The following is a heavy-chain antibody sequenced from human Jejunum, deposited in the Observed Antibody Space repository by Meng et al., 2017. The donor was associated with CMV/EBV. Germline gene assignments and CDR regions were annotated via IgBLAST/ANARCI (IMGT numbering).Heavy chain of an antibody. V-gene: IGHV2-5*02. CDR3: ARSGGRTWYEENNWFDP. CDR2: VYWDDDK. Sequence: FSLPTSGVGVGWIRQPSGKALEWLALVYWDDDKRYNPSLKSRLTITRDTPKNQVVLIMTNMDPVDTATYYCARSGGRTWYEENNWFDPWGQGTLVTVSS. CDR1: FSLPTSGVG. J-gene: IGHJ5*02. D-gene: IGHD6-13*01.